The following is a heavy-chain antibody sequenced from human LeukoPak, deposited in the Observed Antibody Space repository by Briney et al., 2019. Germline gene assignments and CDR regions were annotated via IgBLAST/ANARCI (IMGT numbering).Heavy chain of an antibody. CDR1: GFTFSGSA. V-gene: IGHV3-15*01. D-gene: IGHD1-26*01. J-gene: IGHJ4*02. CDR2: IKSKANGETR. CDR3: VTELSGSFPT. Sequence: GGSLRLSCAASGFTFSGSAMHWVRQAPSKGLEWVGLIKSKANGETRDYAAPVKGRFTISRDDSDNTLYLQMNSLKSEDTGVYYCVTELSGSFPTWGQGTLVTVSS.